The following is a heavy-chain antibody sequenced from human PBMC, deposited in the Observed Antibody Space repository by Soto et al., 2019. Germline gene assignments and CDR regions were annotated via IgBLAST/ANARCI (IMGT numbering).Heavy chain of an antibody. D-gene: IGHD3-9*01. CDR2: VWYDGSNK. Sequence: GSLRLSCAASGFTFSSYGMHWVRQAPGKGLEWVAVVWYDGSNKYYADSVKGRFTISRDNSKNTLYLQMNSLRAEDTAVYYCARDSRDDIFAYGMDVWGQGTTVTVSS. CDR1: GFTFSSYG. CDR3: ARDSRDDIFAYGMDV. V-gene: IGHV3-33*01. J-gene: IGHJ6*02.